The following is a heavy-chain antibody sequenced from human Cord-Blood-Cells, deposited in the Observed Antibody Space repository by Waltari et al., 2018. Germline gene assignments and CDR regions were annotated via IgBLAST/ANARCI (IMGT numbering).Heavy chain of an antibody. CDR2: IVVGSGNT. V-gene: IGHV1-58*01. J-gene: IGHJ4*02. CDR1: AFTFTSSP. Sequence: QMQLVQSGPEVKKPGTSVKVSCKASAFTFTSSPLQWVRQARGQRLEWIGWIVVGSGNTNYAQKFQERVTITRDMSTSTAYMELSSLRSEDTAVYYCAADEYSSSLFLLDYWGQGTLVTVSS. CDR3: AADEYSSSLFLLDY. D-gene: IGHD6-6*01.